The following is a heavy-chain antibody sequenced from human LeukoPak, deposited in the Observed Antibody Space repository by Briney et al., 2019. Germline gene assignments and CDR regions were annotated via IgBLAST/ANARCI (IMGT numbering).Heavy chain of an antibody. V-gene: IGHV3-30*18. J-gene: IGHJ4*02. CDR3: AKDHGSGSQIG. CDR1: GFTFSSYG. CDR2: ISYDGSNK. D-gene: IGHD1-26*01. Sequence: GGSLRLSCAASGFTFSSYGMHWVRQAPGKGLEWVAVISYDGSNKYSADSVKGRFTISRDNSKNTLYLQMNSLRAEDTAVYYCAKDHGSGSQIGWGQGTLVTVSS.